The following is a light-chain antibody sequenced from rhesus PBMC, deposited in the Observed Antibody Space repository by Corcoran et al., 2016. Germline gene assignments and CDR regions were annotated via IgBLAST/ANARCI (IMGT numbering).Light chain of an antibody. CDR3: QQYSSSPLT. V-gene: IGKV1-22*01. CDR1: QSISSW. J-gene: IGKJ4*01. CDR2: KAS. Sequence: DIQMTQSPSSLSASVGDTVTITCRASQSISSWLAWYQQKPGKAPKLLIYKASSLQSGVPSRLSGSGSWTDFTLTISSLQSEDFATYYCQQYSSSPLTFGGGTKVELK.